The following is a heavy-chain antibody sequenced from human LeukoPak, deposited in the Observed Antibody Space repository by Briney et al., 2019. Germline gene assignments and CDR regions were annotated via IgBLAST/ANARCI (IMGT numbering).Heavy chain of an antibody. CDR2: INSDRSST. V-gene: IGHV3-74*01. D-gene: IGHD3-22*01. J-gene: IGHJ4*02. CDR1: GFTFSSYW. Sequence: GGSLRLSCAASGFTFSSYWMHWVRQAPGKGLVWVSRINSDRSSTSYADSVKGRFTISRDNAKNTLYLQMNSLRAEDTAVYYCVRDLMYYYDSSGYSPWYFDYWGQGTLVTVSS. CDR3: VRDLMYYYDSSGYSPWYFDY.